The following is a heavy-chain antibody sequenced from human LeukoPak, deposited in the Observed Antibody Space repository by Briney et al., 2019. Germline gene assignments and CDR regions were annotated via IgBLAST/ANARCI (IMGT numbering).Heavy chain of an antibody. Sequence: ASVKVSCTASGYTFTTFFLHWVRQAPGQGLEWMGMINPSAGTTNYAQNFQGRVTMNRDTSTSTVYMDLTSLRSEDTAVYYCAREAPGGYFDYWAQGTLVTVSS. D-gene: IGHD3-16*01. V-gene: IGHV1-46*01. CDR3: AREAPGGYFDY. CDR1: GYTFTTFF. CDR2: INPSAGTT. J-gene: IGHJ4*02.